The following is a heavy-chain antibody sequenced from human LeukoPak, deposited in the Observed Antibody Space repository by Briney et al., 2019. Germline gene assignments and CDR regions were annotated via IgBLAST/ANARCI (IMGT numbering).Heavy chain of an antibody. J-gene: IGHJ4*02. D-gene: IGHD6-13*01. V-gene: IGHV3-30*04. CDR1: GFTFSSYA. Sequence: GGSLRLSCAASGFTFSSYAMHWVRQAPGKGLEWVAVISYDGSNKYYADSVKGRFTISRDNSKNTLYLQMNSLRAEDTAVYYCARDSQRVIAAAGRFDYWGQGTLVTVSS. CDR2: ISYDGSNK. CDR3: ARDSQRVIAAAGRFDY.